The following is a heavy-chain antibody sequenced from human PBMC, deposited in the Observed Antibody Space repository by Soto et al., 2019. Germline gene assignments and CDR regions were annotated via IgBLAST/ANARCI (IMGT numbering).Heavy chain of an antibody. CDR2: IYPGDSDS. CDR1: GFTFTSYW. J-gene: IGHJ4*02. Sequence: GEPLKISCKGSGFTFTSYWIAWVRQMPGKGLEWMGIIYPGDSDSSYSPSFQGQVTISADKSINTAYLHWSSLKASDTPIYYCAKHEGYCSTTTCSNFDYWGQGTLVTVSS. D-gene: IGHD2-2*01. V-gene: IGHV5-51*01. CDR3: AKHEGYCSTTTCSNFDY.